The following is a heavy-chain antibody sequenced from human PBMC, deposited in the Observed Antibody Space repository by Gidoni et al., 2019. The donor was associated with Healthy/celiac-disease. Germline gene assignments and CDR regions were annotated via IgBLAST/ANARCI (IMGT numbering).Heavy chain of an antibody. Sequence: QLQLQQSGPGLVKPSQTPSLPCTVSAGPISSGSYYWSWIRQPAGKGLEWIGRIYTSGSTNYNPSLKSRVTISVDTSKNQCSLKLSSETAADTAVYYCAREHWNWIDYWGQGTLVTVSS. D-gene: IGHD1-7*01. J-gene: IGHJ4*02. CDR3: AREHWNWIDY. CDR2: IYTSGST. CDR1: AGPISSGSYY. V-gene: IGHV4-61*02.